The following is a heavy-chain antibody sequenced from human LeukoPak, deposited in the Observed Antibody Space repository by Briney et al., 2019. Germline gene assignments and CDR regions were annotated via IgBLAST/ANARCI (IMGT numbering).Heavy chain of an antibody. CDR1: GGSISSYY. Sequence: SETLSLTCTVSGGSISSYYWSWIRQPPGKGLEWIGYIYYSGSTNYNPSLKSRVTISVDTSKNQSSLKLSSVTAADTAVYYCARDANYFDPWGQGTLVTVSS. J-gene: IGHJ5*02. V-gene: IGHV4-59*01. CDR2: IYYSGST. CDR3: ARDANYFDP.